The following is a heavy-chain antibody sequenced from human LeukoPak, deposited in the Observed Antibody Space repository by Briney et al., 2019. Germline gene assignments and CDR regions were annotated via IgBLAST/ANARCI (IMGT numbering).Heavy chain of an antibody. CDR1: GFTFDDYG. Sequence: PGGSLRLSCAASGFTFDDYGMSWIRQPPGKGLEWIGYIYYRVTSDYNPSLKSRVTISVDTSKNQFSLKLSSVTAADTAVYYCARIYCSGVSCSDYWGQGTLVTVSS. D-gene: IGHD2-15*01. CDR2: IYYRVTS. CDR3: ARIYCSGVSCSDY. J-gene: IGHJ4*02. V-gene: IGHV4-59*12.